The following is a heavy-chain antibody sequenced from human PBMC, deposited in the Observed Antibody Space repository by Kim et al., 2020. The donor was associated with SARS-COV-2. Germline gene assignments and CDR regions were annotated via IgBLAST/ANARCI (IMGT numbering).Heavy chain of an antibody. CDR2: RT. J-gene: IGHJ4*02. D-gene: IGHD6-13*01. Sequence: RTSSNPSLKSRVTISVDRSKTQFSLKVSSVTAANTAVYYCARVTAAALFYHWGQGTLVTVSS. V-gene: IGHV4-30-2*01. CDR3: ARVTAAALFYH.